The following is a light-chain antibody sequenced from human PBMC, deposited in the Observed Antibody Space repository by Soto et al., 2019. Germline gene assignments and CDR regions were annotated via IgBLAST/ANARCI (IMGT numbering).Light chain of an antibody. Sequence: EIVLTQSPGTLSLSPGERATLSCRASQSVSSSSLAWYQQKPGQAPRLLIYGASSRATGIPDRFSGSGSGTDFTLTISRLEPEDVAVYYCQQFGSSSSWTFGQGTKVEIK. J-gene: IGKJ1*01. CDR2: GAS. CDR3: QQFGSSSSWT. CDR1: QSVSSSS. V-gene: IGKV3-20*01.